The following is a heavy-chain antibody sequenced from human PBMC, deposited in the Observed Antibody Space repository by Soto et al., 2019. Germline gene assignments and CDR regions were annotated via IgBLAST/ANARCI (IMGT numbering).Heavy chain of an antibody. D-gene: IGHD6-13*01. CDR2: ISGSGGST. CDR3: AKPLEQQLVPVNWFDP. V-gene: IGHV3-23*01. J-gene: IGHJ5*02. Sequence: GGSLRLSCAASGFTFSSYAMSWVRQAPGKGLEWVSAISGSGGSTYYADSVKGRFTISRDNSKNTLYLQMNSLRAEDTAVYYCAKPLEQQLVPVNWFDPWGQGTLVTVSS. CDR1: GFTFSSYA.